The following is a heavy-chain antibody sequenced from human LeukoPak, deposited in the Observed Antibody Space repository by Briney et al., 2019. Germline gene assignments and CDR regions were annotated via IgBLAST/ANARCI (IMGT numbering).Heavy chain of an antibody. V-gene: IGHV4-39*01. Sequence: PSETLSLTCTVSGGSISSSSYYWGWIRQPPGKGLEWIGSMYYSGSTYYNPSLKSRVTISVDTSKNQFSLKVSSVTAADTAVYCCARTVTIGNVDYWGQGTLVTVSS. D-gene: IGHD4-11*01. J-gene: IGHJ4*02. CDR2: MYYSGST. CDR1: GGSISSSSYY. CDR3: ARTVTIGNVDY.